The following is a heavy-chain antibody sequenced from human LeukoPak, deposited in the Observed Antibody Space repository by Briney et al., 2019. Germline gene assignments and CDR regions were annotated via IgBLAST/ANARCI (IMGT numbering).Heavy chain of an antibody. Sequence: PGGSLRLSCAASGFTVSSNYMSWVRQAPGKGLEWVSVIYSGGSTYYADSVKGRFTISRDNSKNTLYLQMNSLRAEDTAVYYCAGTIAAAGSPTGPSYYGMDVWGQGTTVTVSS. CDR1: GFTVSSNY. V-gene: IGHV3-66*01. CDR3: AGTIAAAGSPTGPSYYGMDV. D-gene: IGHD6-13*01. CDR2: IYSGGST. J-gene: IGHJ6*02.